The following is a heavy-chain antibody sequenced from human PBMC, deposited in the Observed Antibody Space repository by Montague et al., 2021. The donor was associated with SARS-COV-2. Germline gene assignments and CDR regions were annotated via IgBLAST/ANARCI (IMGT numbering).Heavy chain of an antibody. V-gene: IGHV4-39*01. D-gene: IGHD3-9*01. CDR2: IYYSGST. CDR3: ARHVYDILTGYYTYWYFDL. Sequence: SETLSLTCTVSGGSISSSSYYWGWIRQPPGKGLEWIGSIYYSGSTYYNPSLKSRVTISVDTSKNQFSLKLCSVTAADTAVYYCARHVYDILTGYYTYWYFDLWGRGTLVTGSS. CDR1: GGSISSSSYY. J-gene: IGHJ2*01.